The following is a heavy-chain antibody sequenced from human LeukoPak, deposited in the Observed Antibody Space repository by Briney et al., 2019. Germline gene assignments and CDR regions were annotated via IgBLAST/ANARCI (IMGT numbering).Heavy chain of an antibody. CDR1: GFTFSNAW. D-gene: IGHD3-3*01. V-gene: IGHV3-15*01. CDR2: ILSKTDGGKA. CDR3: TAGVGTSDHDY. Sequence: GSLRLSCAASGFTFSNAWMSWVRQAPGKGLEWVGRILSKTDGGKAEYAEPVKGRFTISRDDSKDTLSLQMNSLKTEDTAVYYCTAGVGTSDHDYWGQGTLVTVSS. J-gene: IGHJ4*02.